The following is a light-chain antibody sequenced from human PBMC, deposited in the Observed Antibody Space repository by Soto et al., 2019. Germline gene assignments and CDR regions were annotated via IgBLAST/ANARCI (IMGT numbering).Light chain of an antibody. Sequence: DIVMTQSPLSLPVTPGETASISCRSSESLLHSNGYNYLDWYLQKPGQSPQLLLYLGSNRASGGPDRFSGSGSGTAFTLKISRVEAQDVGVYYCMQALQTPIPFGGVTKVEMK. CDR3: MQALQTPIP. CDR1: ESLLHSNGYNY. V-gene: IGKV2-28*01. J-gene: IGKJ4*01. CDR2: LGS.